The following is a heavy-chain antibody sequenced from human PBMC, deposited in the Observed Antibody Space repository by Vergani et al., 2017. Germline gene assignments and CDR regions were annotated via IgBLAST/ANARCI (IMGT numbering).Heavy chain of an antibody. D-gene: IGHD3-22*01. CDR1: GYTLTELS. V-gene: IGHV1-24*01. CDR3: ATDISDSSGYYHAFDI. CDR2: FDPEDGET. Sequence: QVQLVQSGAEVKKPGASVKVSCKVSGYTLTELSMHWVRQAPGKGLEWMGGFDPEDGETIYAQKFQGRVTMTEDTSTDTAYMELSSLRFEDTAVYYCATDISDSSGYYHAFDIWGQGTMVTVSS. J-gene: IGHJ3*02.